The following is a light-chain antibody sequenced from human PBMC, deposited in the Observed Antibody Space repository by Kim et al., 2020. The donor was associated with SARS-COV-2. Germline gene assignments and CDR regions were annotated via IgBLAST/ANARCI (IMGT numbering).Light chain of an antibody. V-gene: IGKV3-15*01. CDR2: GAS. CDR1: QNVSSN. Sequence: EIVMTQSPTTLSVSPGQRATLSCRASQNVSSNLAWYQQKPGQVPRLLIYGASTRATAIPARFSGSGSGTEFILTISSLQSEDFAVYYCQQYNKWPPYTFGQGTKVDIK. J-gene: IGKJ2*01. CDR3: QQYNKWPPYT.